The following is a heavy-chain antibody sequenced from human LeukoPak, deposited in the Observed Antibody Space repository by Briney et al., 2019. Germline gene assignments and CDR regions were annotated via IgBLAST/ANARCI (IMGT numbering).Heavy chain of an antibody. V-gene: IGHV3-33*01. CDR1: GFTFSSYG. Sequence: GRSLRLSCAASGFTFSSYGMHWVRQAPGKGLEWVAVIWYDGSNKYYADSVKGRFTISRDNSKNTLYLQMNSLRAEDTAVYYCARGPIVVVADDAFDIWGQGTMVTVSS. CDR2: IWYDGSNK. D-gene: IGHD3-22*01. CDR3: ARGPIVVVADDAFDI. J-gene: IGHJ3*02.